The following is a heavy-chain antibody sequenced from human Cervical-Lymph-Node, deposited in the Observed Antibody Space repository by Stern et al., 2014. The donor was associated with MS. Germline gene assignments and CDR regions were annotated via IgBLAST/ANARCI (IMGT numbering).Heavy chain of an antibody. CDR2: IIPILGLA. Sequence: DQLVESGAEVKKPGSSMNVSGKTSGGTFSSSYAITWMRQAPGQGLEWMGRIIPILGLANYAQKFQDRVIITADKSTSTAYMELSSLRSEDTAVYYCARGVVSNRAAATLHNLFDPWGQGTLVTVSS. CDR3: ARGVVSNRAAATLHNLFDP. V-gene: IGHV1-69*04. J-gene: IGHJ5*02. D-gene: IGHD2-15*01. CDR1: GGTFSSSYA.